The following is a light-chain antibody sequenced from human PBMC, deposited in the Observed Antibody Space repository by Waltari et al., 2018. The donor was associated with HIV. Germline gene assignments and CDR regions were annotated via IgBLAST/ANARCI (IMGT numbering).Light chain of an antibody. V-gene: IGKV3-11*01. CDR2: GAS. Sequence: ENVLTQSPATLSLSPGERPTLSCRASQNVSSYLAWYQQKPGQAPRLLIHGASNRATGIPGRFSGSGSVTDFTLTINGLEPEEFAVYYGQQRSNWPPRYSFGQGTKLEIK. CDR3: QQRSNWPPRYS. CDR1: QNVSSY. J-gene: IGKJ2*03.